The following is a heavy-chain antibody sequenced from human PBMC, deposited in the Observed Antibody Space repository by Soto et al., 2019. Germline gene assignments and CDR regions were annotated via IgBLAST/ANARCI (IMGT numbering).Heavy chain of an antibody. J-gene: IGHJ3*02. CDR3: ARLNSYYDYIWGSYRPPPI. Sequence: SETLSLTCTVSGGSISSYYWSWIRQPPGKGLEWIGYIYYSGSTNYNPSLKSRVTISVDTSKNQFSLKLSSVTAADTAVYYCARLNSYYDYIWGSYRPPPIWGQGTMVTVSS. D-gene: IGHD3-16*02. CDR1: GGSISSYY. V-gene: IGHV4-59*08. CDR2: IYYSGST.